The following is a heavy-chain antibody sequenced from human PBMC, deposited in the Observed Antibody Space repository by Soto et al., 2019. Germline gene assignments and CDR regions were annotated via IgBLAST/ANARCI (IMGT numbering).Heavy chain of an antibody. CDR2: IIPIFGTA. CDR1: GGTFSSYA. CDR3: ARVYYYDSSGYQGWFDP. Sequence: QVQLVQSGAEVKKPGSSVKVSCKASGGTFSSYAISWVRQAPGQGLEWMGGIIPIFGTANYAQKFQGRVTITADESTSTAYMELSSLRSEDTAVYYCARVYYYDSSGYQGWFDPWCQGTLVTVSS. V-gene: IGHV1-69*01. J-gene: IGHJ5*02. D-gene: IGHD3-22*01.